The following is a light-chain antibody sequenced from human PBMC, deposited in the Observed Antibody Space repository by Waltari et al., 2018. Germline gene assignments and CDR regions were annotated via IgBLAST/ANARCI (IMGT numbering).Light chain of an antibody. CDR1: QTINKY. Sequence: DIHMTQSPSSLSASVGDRFTITCRASQTINKYLNWYQQKPGKAPKVLISVVSYLHTGVPSRFSGSGSGTDFTLTISSLQPEDFATYYCQQRNSYPITFGQGTRLEIK. J-gene: IGKJ5*01. V-gene: IGKV1-39*01. CDR2: VVS. CDR3: QQRNSYPIT.